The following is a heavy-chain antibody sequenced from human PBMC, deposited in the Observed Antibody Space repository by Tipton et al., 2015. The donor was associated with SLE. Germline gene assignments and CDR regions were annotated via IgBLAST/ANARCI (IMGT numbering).Heavy chain of an antibody. J-gene: IGHJ4*02. CDR3: ARAIPAYTTGWYYYFDH. D-gene: IGHD6-19*01. V-gene: IGHV4-39*07. Sequence: TLSLTCTVSGGSISSNSYYWGWIRQPPGKGLEWIGSLYYTGTTYYSPSLKSRVTVPVDTSKNQFSLRLTSVTAADTAVYYCARAIPAYTTGWYYYFDHWGQGTLVTVSS. CDR2: LYYTGTT. CDR1: GGSISSNSYY.